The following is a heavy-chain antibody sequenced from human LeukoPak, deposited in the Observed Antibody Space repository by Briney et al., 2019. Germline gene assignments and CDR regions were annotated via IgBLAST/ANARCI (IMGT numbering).Heavy chain of an antibody. CDR3: AKEGDWTHEY. Sequence: GGSLRLSCAASGFSFSTNWMDWIRQAPGKGLEWVANIKQDGSAKHYVDSVKGRFTISRDNAKNSLYLQMSSLTVDDTAVYYCAKEGDWTHEYWGQGTLVIVS. CDR2: IKQDGSAK. D-gene: IGHD1-1*01. CDR1: GFSFSTNW. V-gene: IGHV3-7*03. J-gene: IGHJ4*02.